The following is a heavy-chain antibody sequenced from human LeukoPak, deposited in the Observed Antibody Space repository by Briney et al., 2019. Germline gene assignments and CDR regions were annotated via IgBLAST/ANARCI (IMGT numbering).Heavy chain of an antibody. J-gene: IGHJ4*02. CDR1: GGSISSSSYY. Sequence: PSETLSLACTVSGGSISSSSYYWGWIRQPPGKGLEWIGSIYYSGSTYYNPSLKSRVTISVDTSKNQFSLKLSSVTAADTAVYYCARVGGDDYVWGSYRPFDYWGQGTLVTVSS. V-gene: IGHV4-39*07. CDR2: IYYSGST. D-gene: IGHD3-16*02. CDR3: ARVGGDDYVWGSYRPFDY.